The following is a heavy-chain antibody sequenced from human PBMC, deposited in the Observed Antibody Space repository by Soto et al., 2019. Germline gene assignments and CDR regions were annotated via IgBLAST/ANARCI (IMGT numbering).Heavy chain of an antibody. Sequence: ETLSLTCGVYRGSFSGFYWSWVRQTPGGGLEWIGEINHSGTTNYNPSFQNRVTISVVKSTNNFSLKMTSVTAADAAVYYCARGRGYVYGSNFYGLDVWGQGTTVTVSS. V-gene: IGHV4-34*01. CDR3: ARGRGYVYGSNFYGLDV. D-gene: IGHD6-25*01. CDR2: INHSGTT. J-gene: IGHJ6*02. CDR1: RGSFSGFY.